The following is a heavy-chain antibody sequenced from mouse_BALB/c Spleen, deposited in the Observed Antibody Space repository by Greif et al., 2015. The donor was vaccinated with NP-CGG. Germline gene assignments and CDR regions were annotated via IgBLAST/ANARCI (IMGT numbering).Heavy chain of an antibody. CDR1: GDSITSGY. Sequence: VQLQQPGPSLVKPSQTLSLTCSVTGDSITSGYWNWIRKFPGNKLEYMGYISYSGSTYYNPSLKSRISITRDTSKNQYYLQLNSVTTEDTATYYCARHSLLRPYYFDYWGQGTTLTVSS. CDR2: ISYSGST. D-gene: IGHD1-2*01. CDR3: ARHSLLRPYYFDY. V-gene: IGHV3-8*02. J-gene: IGHJ2*01.